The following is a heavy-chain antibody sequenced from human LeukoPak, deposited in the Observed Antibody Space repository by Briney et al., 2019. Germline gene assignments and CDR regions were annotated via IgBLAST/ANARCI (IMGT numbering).Heavy chain of an antibody. J-gene: IGHJ5*02. CDR2: VASSGTS. V-gene: IGHV4-59*01. CDR1: GDSLNTYY. D-gene: IGHD2-21*02. Sequence: PSETLSLTCTVSGDSLNTYYWTWIRQTPGKELEWIGFVASSGTSNYNPSLKSRVSISIDTSKNQFSLALTSVTPAATAVYYCARVVRGVVTSNWFDPWGQGTLVSVSS. CDR3: ARVVRGVVTSNWFDP.